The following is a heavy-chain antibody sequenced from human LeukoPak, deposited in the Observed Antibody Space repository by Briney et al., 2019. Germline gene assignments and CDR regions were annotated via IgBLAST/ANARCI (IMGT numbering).Heavy chain of an antibody. V-gene: IGHV3-53*01. Sequence: GGSLRLSCAASGFTVSSNYINWVPQAPGRGLEWVSVIYSGGTTYYADSVKGRFTISRDNSKNTLYFQMNSLRVEDTAVYYCARGIAAAYYAFDISGQGTMLTVSS. J-gene: IGHJ3*02. CDR3: ARGIAAAYYAFDI. CDR2: IYSGGTT. D-gene: IGHD6-13*01. CDR1: GFTVSSNY.